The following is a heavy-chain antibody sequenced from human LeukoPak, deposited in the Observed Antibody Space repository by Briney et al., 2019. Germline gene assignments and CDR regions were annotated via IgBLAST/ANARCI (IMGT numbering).Heavy chain of an antibody. CDR2: IYYSGST. V-gene: IGHV4-59*01. J-gene: IGHJ4*02. CDR3: ARAERGYSYGYIYY. CDR1: GGSISSYY. Sequence: SETLSLTCTVSGGSISSYYWSWIRQPLGKGLEWIGYIYYSGSTNYNPSLKSRVTISVDTSKNQFSLKLSSVAAADTAVYYCARAERGYSYGYIYYWGQGTLVTVSS. D-gene: IGHD5-18*01.